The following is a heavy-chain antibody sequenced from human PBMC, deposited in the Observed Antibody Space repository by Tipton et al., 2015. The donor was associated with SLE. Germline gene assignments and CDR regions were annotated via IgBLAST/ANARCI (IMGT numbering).Heavy chain of an antibody. CDR3: ARVSGGIEYMDV. V-gene: IGHV4-28*02. J-gene: IGHJ6*03. D-gene: IGHD3-16*01. Sequence: TLSLTCNVSVYSISSSHWWGWFRQPPGKGLEWIGHIYYSETIYYKPSLKSRDNIAVDTSKNQFSLKLSSVTAADPAVYYCARVSGGIEYMDVWGKGTTVTFSS. CDR1: VYSISSSHW. CDR2: IYYSETI.